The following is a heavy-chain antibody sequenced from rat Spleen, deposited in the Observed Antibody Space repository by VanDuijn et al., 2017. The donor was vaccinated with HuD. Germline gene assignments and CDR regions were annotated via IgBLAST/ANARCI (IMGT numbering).Heavy chain of an antibody. J-gene: IGHJ1*01. CDR1: GFTFSDYY. Sequence: EVQLVESDGGLVQPGRSLKLSCAASGFTFSDYYMAWVRQAPTKGLEWVATISSDGGRNFYRDSVKGRFTISRDNTRDTLYLQIDNLRSEDTATYYCARAGYLRDWYFDFWGPGTVVTVSS. CDR3: ARAGYLRDWYFDF. CDR2: ISSDGGRN. V-gene: IGHV5-29*01. D-gene: IGHD2-5*01.